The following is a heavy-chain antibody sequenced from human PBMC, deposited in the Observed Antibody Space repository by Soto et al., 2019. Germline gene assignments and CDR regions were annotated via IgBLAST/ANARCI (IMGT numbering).Heavy chain of an antibody. D-gene: IGHD3-3*01. CDR1: GFTFSSYA. Sequence: LRLSCAASGFTFSSYAMSWVRQAPGKGLEWVSAISGSGGSTYYADSVKGRFTISRDNSKNTLYLQMNSLRAEDTAVYYCAKIPYDFWSGYIDYWGQGTLVTVSS. CDR3: AKIPYDFWSGYIDY. V-gene: IGHV3-23*01. CDR2: ISGSGGST. J-gene: IGHJ4*02.